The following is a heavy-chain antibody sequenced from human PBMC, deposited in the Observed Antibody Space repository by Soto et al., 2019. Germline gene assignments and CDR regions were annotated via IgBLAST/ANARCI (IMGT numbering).Heavy chain of an antibody. CDR1: GYTFTSYG. V-gene: IGHV1-18*01. Sequence: ASVKVSCKASGYTFTSYGISWVRQAPGQGLEWMGWISAYNGNTNYAQKLQGRVTMTTDTSTSTAYMELRSLRSDDTAVYYCARDPGEDYYYYYMGVWGKGTTVTVSS. J-gene: IGHJ6*03. CDR3: ARDPGEDYYYYYMGV. D-gene: IGHD2-21*01. CDR2: ISAYNGNT.